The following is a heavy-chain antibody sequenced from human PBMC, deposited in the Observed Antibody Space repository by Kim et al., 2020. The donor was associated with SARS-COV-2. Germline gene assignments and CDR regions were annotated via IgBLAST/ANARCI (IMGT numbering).Heavy chain of an antibody. V-gene: IGHV3-48*02. J-gene: IGHJ4*02. CDR1: GFTFSSYS. Sequence: GGSLRLSCAASGFTFSSYSMNWVRQAPGKGLEWVSYISSSSSTIYYADSVKGRFTISRDNAKNSLYLQMNSLRDEDTAVYYCARDSRGVAVAGTVDYWGQGTLVTVSS. D-gene: IGHD6-19*01. CDR2: ISSSSSTI. CDR3: ARDSRGVAVAGTVDY.